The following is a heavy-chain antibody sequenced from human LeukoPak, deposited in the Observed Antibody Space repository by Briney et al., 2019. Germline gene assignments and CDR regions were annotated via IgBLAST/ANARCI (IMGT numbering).Heavy chain of an antibody. CDR3: ARDYIGGWNDH. D-gene: IGHD3-16*01. CDR2: ISSSGSTL. CDR1: GFTFSSYE. V-gene: IGHV3-48*03. Sequence: GGSLRLSCAASGFTFSSYEMNWVRQAPGKGLEWVSYISSSGSTLYYADSVKGRFTISRDNAKNSVYLQMNSLRVEDTAVYFCARDYIGGWNDHWGQGTLVTVSS. J-gene: IGHJ4*02.